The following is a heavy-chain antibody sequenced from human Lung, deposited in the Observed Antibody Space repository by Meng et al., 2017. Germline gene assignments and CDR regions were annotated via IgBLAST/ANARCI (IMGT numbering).Heavy chain of an antibody. CDR3: ARRGLWLDPQNFDY. J-gene: IGHJ4*02. CDR2: IYHSGST. V-gene: IGHV4-4*02. CDR1: GGYISSSNW. D-gene: IGHD6-19*01. Sequence: VQLMESGPGLVTPSGTLSLTCAVSGGYISSSNWWSWVRQPSGKGLEWIGEIYHSGSTNYNPSLKSRVTISVDKSKNQFSLKLSSVTAADTAVYYCARRGLWLDPQNFDYWGQGTLVTVSS.